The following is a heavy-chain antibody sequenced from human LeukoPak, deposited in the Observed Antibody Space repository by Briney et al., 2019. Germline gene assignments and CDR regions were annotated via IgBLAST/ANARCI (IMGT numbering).Heavy chain of an antibody. CDR3: ARHRYDYVWGSYRDWGGSLNWFDP. Sequence: GGSLRLSCVVSGFTFSSYWMSWVRQAPGKGLEWVANIKQDGSEKYYVDSVKGRFTISRDNAKNSLYLQMNSLRAEDTAVYYCARHRYDYVWGSYRDWGGSLNWFDPWGQGTLVTVSS. D-gene: IGHD3-16*02. CDR2: IKQDGSEK. CDR1: GFTFSSYW. V-gene: IGHV3-7*01. J-gene: IGHJ5*02.